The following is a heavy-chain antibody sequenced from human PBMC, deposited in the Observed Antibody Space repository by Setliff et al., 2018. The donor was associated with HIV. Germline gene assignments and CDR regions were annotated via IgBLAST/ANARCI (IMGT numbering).Heavy chain of an antibody. CDR1: GFTVSSNY. D-gene: IGHD3-10*01. V-gene: IGHV3-53*01. CDR2: TYSGGRT. CDR3: ARLSNPRYDSGNYPPYALDL. J-gene: IGHJ3*01. Sequence: HPGGSLRLSCAASGFTVSSNYMSWVRQAPGKGLEWVSVTYSGGRTFYADSVKGRFTISRDNSKNSMYLQMNNLRAEDTALYYCARLSNPRYDSGNYPPYALDLWGQGTMVTVSS.